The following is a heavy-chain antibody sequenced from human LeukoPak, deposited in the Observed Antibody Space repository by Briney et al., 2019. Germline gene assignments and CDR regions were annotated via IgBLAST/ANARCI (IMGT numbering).Heavy chain of an antibody. J-gene: IGHJ4*02. CDR2: IKADGSEI. V-gene: IGHV3-7*01. D-gene: IGHD3-22*01. Sequence: PGGSLRLSCAASGFTFSGYWMDWVRQAPGKGLEWVANIKADGSEIYYVDSVKGRFTVSRDNAKNSLYLQMNSLRAEDTAVYYCARDPFRDYDSSGYFDFWGQGTPVTVSS. CDR1: GFTFSGYW. CDR3: ARDPFRDYDSSGYFDF.